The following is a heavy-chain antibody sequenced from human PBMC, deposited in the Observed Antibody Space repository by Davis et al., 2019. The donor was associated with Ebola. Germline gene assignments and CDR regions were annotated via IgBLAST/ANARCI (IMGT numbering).Heavy chain of an antibody. J-gene: IGHJ6*02. Sequence: GGSLRLSCAASGFTFSGSAMNWVRQAPGKGLEWVSGISWNSGSIGYADPVKGRFTISRDNAKNSLYLQMNSLRAEDTAMYYCAKPPGRDGMDVWGQGTTVTVSS. CDR1: GFTFSGSA. V-gene: IGHV3-9*01. CDR3: AKPPGRDGMDV. D-gene: IGHD1-26*01. CDR2: ISWNSGSI.